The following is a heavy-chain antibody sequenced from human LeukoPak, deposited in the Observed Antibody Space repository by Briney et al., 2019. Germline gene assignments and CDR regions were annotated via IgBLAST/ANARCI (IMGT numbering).Heavy chain of an antibody. CDR2: ISSSSSLI. CDR3: ATKTGAFDI. Sequence: GGSLRLSCAASGFTFSSYEMNWVRQAPGKGLEWVSYISSSSSLIYYADSVKGRFTISRDNARNSLYLQMNSLRAEDTAVYYCATKTGAFDIWGQGTMVTVSS. V-gene: IGHV3-48*03. D-gene: IGHD1-14*01. J-gene: IGHJ3*02. CDR1: GFTFSSYE.